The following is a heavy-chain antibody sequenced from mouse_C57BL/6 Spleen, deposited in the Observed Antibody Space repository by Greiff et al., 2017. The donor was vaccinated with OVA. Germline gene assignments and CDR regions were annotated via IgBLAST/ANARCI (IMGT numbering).Heavy chain of an antibody. J-gene: IGHJ2*01. CDR2: ISSGSSTI. Sequence: EVKVEESGGGLVKPGGSLKLSCAASGFTFSDYGMHWVRQAPEKGLEWVAYISSGSSTIYYADTVKGRFTISRDNAKNTLLLQMTSLRDEETAMYYCARVYSNYDYWGQGTTLTVSS. V-gene: IGHV5-17*01. D-gene: IGHD2-5*01. CDR3: ARVYSNYDY. CDR1: GFTFSDYG.